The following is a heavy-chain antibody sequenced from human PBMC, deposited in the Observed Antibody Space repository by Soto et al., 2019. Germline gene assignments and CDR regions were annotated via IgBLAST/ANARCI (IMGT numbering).Heavy chain of an antibody. V-gene: IGHV4-39*02. D-gene: IGHD2-2*01. CDR1: GGPISTSRNY. Sequence: HLQLQEPGPGLVKPSETLSLTCTVSGGPISTSRNYWGWIRQSPGKGLEWIGSMTYGGGTAYYNSSLKSRVTISVDPSRNHFSLRLSSFTAEDTAVYYCVSSSNGACNDWGQGSVVTVSS. CDR3: VSSSNGACND. J-gene: IGHJ4*02. CDR2: MTYGGGTA.